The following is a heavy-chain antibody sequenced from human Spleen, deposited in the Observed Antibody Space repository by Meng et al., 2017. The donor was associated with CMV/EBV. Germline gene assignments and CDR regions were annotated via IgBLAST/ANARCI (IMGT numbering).Heavy chain of an antibody. CDR3: GKRFASLSGVEY. D-gene: IGHD1-26*01. CDR1: GFTFSSYW. V-gene: IGHV3-74*01. CDR2: INTDMTNT. Sequence: GGSLRLSCAASGFTFSSYWMHWVRQAPGKGLMWVSRINTDMTNTNYVDSAKGRFTISRDNSQNTLYLQMNSLRPEDTAVYYCGKRFASLSGVEYWGQGTLVTVSS. J-gene: IGHJ4*02.